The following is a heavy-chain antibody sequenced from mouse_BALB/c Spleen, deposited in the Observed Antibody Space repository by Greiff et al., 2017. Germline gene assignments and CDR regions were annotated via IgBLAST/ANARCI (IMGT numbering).Heavy chain of an antibody. D-gene: IGHD1-1*01. CDR3: ARVYYGSSYWYFDV. Sequence: VQLQQPGPELVKPGASVKMSSKASGYTFTSYVMHWVKQKPGQGLEWIGYINPYNDGTKYNEKFKGKATLTSDKSSSTAYMELSSLTSEDSAVYYCARVYYGSSYWYFDVWGAGTTVTVSS. CDR2: INPYNDGT. V-gene: IGHV1-14*01. CDR1: GYTFTSYV. J-gene: IGHJ1*01.